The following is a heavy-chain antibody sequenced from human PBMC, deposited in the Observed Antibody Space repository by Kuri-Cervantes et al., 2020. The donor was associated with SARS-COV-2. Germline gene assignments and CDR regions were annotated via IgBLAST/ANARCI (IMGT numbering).Heavy chain of an antibody. CDR2: ISYDGNNK. Sequence: LSLTCAASGFTFSSYAMHWVRQAPGKGLEWVAVISYDGNNKYYADSAKGRFTISRDNSKNTLYLQMNSLRAEDTAVYYCARDYAWFGELMGYWGQGTLVTVSS. CDR3: ARDYAWFGELMGY. J-gene: IGHJ4*02. CDR1: GFTFSSYA. D-gene: IGHD3-10*01. V-gene: IGHV3-30-3*01.